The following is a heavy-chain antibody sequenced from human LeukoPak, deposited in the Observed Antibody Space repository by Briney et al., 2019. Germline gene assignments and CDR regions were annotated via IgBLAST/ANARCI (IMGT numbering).Heavy chain of an antibody. V-gene: IGHV4-59*01. CDR3: ARDSLMAGTHYYYGMDV. Sequence: SETLSLTCTVSGGSISSYYWSWIRQPPGKGLEWIGYIYYSGSTNYNPSLKSRVTISVDTSKNQFSLKLSSVTAADTAVYYCARDSLMAGTHYYYGMDVWGQGTTVTVSS. CDR1: GGSISSYY. D-gene: IGHD6-19*01. CDR2: IYYSGST. J-gene: IGHJ6*02.